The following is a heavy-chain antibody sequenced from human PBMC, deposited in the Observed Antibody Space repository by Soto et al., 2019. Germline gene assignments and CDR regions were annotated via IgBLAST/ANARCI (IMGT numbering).Heavy chain of an antibody. CDR1: GDSISSSGYY. J-gene: IGHJ6*02. CDR2: IFYSGTT. CDR3: ARHYYDSSGYPAPYYHGMDV. Sequence: SETLSLTCTVSGDSISSSGYYWGWIRQSPGKGLEWIGTIFYSGTTYYNPSLESRITISQDTSNNQFSLKLTSVTAADTAVYYCARHYYDSSGYPAPYYHGMDVWGQGTTVTVSS. D-gene: IGHD3-22*01. V-gene: IGHV4-39*01.